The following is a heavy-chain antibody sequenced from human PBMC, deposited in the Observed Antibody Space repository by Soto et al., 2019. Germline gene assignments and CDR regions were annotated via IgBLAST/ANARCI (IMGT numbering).Heavy chain of an antibody. CDR2: IYYSGST. Sequence: SETLSLACTVSGGSISSSSYYWGWIRQPPGKGLEWIGSIYYSGSTYYNPSLKSRVTISVDTSKNQFSLKLSSVTAADTAVYYCARGHRGATTFDYWGQGTLVTVSS. J-gene: IGHJ4*02. D-gene: IGHD1-26*01. CDR1: GGSISSSSYY. V-gene: IGHV4-39*01. CDR3: ARGHRGATTFDY.